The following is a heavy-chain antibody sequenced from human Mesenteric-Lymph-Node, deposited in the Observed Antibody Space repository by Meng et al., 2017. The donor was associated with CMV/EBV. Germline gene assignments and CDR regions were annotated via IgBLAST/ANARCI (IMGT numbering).Heavy chain of an antibody. CDR3: ARQAAAGTGPDY. CDR2: IYPDDSDV. J-gene: IGHJ4*02. D-gene: IGHD6-13*01. V-gene: IGHV5-51*01. CDR1: EFNFISLW. Sequence: GESLKISCKGSEFNFISLWIGWVRQMPGKGPEWMGVIYPDDSDVRYSPAFQGQVTISADKSISTAYLQWSSLKASDTAMYYCARQAAAGTGPDYWGQGTLVTVSS.